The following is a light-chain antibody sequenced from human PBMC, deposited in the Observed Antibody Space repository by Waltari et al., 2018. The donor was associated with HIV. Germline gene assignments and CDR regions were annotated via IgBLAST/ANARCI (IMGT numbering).Light chain of an antibody. Sequence: EIVLTQSPATLSLSPGERATLSCRASQSVSSYLAWYQQKPGQAPRLLIYDASNRATVIPARFSGSGSGTDFTLTISSLGPEDFAVYYCQQRSNWPPLTFGGGTKVEIK. J-gene: IGKJ4*01. V-gene: IGKV3-11*01. CDR1: QSVSSY. CDR2: DAS. CDR3: QQRSNWPPLT.